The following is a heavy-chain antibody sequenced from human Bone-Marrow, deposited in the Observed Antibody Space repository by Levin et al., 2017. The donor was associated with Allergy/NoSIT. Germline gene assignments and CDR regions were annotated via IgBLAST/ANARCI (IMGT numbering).Heavy chain of an antibody. D-gene: IGHD3-10*01. CDR1: GFTFSTYA. CDR3: ARRRRPGSEAAAFDI. Sequence: GGSLRLSCAASGFTFSTYAMYWVRQAPGKGLEWVAVISYDGNNKYYADSVKGRFTISRDNSKNTLYLQMDSLRPEDTAVFYCARRRRPGSEAAAFDIWGQGTMVTVSS. J-gene: IGHJ3*02. V-gene: IGHV3-30*04. CDR2: ISYDGNNK.